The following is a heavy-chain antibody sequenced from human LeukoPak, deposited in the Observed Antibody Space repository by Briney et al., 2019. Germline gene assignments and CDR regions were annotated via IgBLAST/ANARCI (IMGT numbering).Heavy chain of an antibody. J-gene: IGHJ6*03. V-gene: IGHV1-8*01. Sequence: SXXXSXXTXXSXXIXXXRXXTGQGLEWMGWMNPNSGNTGYAQKFQGRVTMTRNTSISTAYMELSSLRSEDTAVYYCARSALGILYWYMDVWGKGTTVTVSS. D-gene: IGHD2-15*01. CDR3: ARSALGILYWYMDV. CDR1: XXTXXSXX. CDR2: MNPNSGNT.